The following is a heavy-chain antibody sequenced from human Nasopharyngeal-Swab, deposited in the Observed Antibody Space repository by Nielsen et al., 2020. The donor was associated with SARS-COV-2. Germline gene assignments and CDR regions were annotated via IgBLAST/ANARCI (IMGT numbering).Heavy chain of an antibody. V-gene: IGHV1-69*06. J-gene: IGHJ6*03. CDR2: IIPMFNSA. Sequence: GWLGGIIPMFNSANYAQKFQGRITITADKSSSTAYMELSSLRSEDTAVYYCARDPAFDYDFWSAYYPIGHYYYIDVWGKGTTVTVSS. CDR3: ARDPAFDYDFWSAYYPIGHYYYIDV. D-gene: IGHD3-3*01.